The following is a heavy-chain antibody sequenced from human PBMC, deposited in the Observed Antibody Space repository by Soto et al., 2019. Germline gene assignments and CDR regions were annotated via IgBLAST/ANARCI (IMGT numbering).Heavy chain of an antibody. J-gene: IGHJ4*02. D-gene: IGHD1-1*01. V-gene: IGHV3-23*01. Sequence: GSLRLSCAASGFTFTNYGMSWVRQAPGKGLEWVSAISGSGGLTYYADSVEGRFTVSRDNSKNTVSLQMNSLRAEDTAVYYCAKDPSLTNYYYFDYWGQGTLATVSS. CDR2: ISGSGGLT. CDR3: AKDPSLTNYYYFDY. CDR1: GFTFTNYG.